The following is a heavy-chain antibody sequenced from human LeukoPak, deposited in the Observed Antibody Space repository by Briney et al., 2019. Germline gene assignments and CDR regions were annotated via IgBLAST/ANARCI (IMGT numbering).Heavy chain of an antibody. Sequence: GGSLRLSCAASGFTFSSYEMNWVRQAPGEGLEWVSYISSSGSTIYYADSVKGRFTISRDNAKNSLYLQMNSLRAEDTAVYYCARDDILTGYYPLYYYYGMDVWGKGTTVTVSS. V-gene: IGHV3-48*03. CDR1: GFTFSSYE. CDR3: ARDDILTGYYPLYYYYGMDV. J-gene: IGHJ6*04. CDR2: ISSSGSTI. D-gene: IGHD3-9*01.